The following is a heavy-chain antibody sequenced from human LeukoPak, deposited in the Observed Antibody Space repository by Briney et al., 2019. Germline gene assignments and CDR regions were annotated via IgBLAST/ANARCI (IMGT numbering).Heavy chain of an antibody. D-gene: IGHD3-10*01. CDR3: AKDSLWFGELLAHFDY. Sequence: GGSLRLSCAASGFTFSSYAMSWVRQAPGKGLEWVSAISGSGGSTYYADSLKGRFTISRDNSKNTLYLQMNSLRAEDTAVYYCAKDSLWFGELLAHFDYWGQGTLVTVSS. CDR2: ISGSGGST. J-gene: IGHJ4*02. V-gene: IGHV3-23*01. CDR1: GFTFSSYA.